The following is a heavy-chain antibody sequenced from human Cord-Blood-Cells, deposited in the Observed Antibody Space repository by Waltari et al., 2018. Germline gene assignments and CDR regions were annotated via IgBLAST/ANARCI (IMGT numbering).Heavy chain of an antibody. J-gene: IGHJ3*02. D-gene: IGHD3-9*01. V-gene: IGHV3-33*01. CDR2: IWYDGSNK. Sequence: QVQLVESGGGVVQPGRSLRLSCAASGFTFSSYGMHWVRQAPGKGLEWVAVIWYDGSNKYYADSVKGRFTISRDNSKNTLYLQMNSLRAEDTAVYYCARDRAILTGYDAFDIWGQGTMVTV. CDR1: GFTFSSYG. CDR3: ARDRAILTGYDAFDI.